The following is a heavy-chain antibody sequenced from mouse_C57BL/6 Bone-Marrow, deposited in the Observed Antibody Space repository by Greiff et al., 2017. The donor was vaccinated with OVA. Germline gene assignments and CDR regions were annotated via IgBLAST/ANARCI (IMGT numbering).Heavy chain of an antibody. J-gene: IGHJ4*01. V-gene: IGHV5-17*01. D-gene: IGHD1-1*01. Sequence: EVMLVESGGGLVKPGGSLKLSCAASGFTFSDSGMHWVRQAPEQGLEWVAYISSGSSTIYYADTVKGRFTISRDNAKNTLFLQMTSLRSEDTAMYYCARDPYYYGSSPYAMDYWGQGTSVTVSS. CDR2: ISSGSSTI. CDR1: GFTFSDSG. CDR3: ARDPYYYGSSPYAMDY.